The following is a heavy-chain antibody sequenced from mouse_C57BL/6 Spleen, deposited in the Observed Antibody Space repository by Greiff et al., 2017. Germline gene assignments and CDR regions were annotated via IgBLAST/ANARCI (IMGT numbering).Heavy chain of an antibody. Sequence: VQLKESGPELVKPGASVKISCKASGYAFSSSWMNWVKQRPGKGLEWIGRIYPGDGDTNYNGKFKGKATLTADKSSSTAYMQLSSLTSEDSAVYLCARSPTGAGYFDVWGTGTTVTVSS. J-gene: IGHJ1*03. D-gene: IGHD2-10*01. CDR3: ARSPTGAGYFDV. CDR1: GYAFSSSW. CDR2: IYPGDGDT. V-gene: IGHV1-82*01.